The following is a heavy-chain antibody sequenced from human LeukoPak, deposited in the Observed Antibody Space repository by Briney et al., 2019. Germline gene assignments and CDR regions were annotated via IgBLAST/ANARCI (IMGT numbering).Heavy chain of an antibody. CDR1: GFTFSSYG. CDR3: AKEVSGSPEDY. CDR2: ISYDGSNK. V-gene: IGHV3-30*18. D-gene: IGHD3-10*01. J-gene: IGHJ4*02. Sequence: GGSLRLSCAASGFTFSSYGMHWVRQAPGKGLEWVAVISYDGSNKYYADSVKGRFTISRDNSKNTLYLQMNSLRAEDTAVYYCAKEVSGSPEDYWGQGTLVTVSS.